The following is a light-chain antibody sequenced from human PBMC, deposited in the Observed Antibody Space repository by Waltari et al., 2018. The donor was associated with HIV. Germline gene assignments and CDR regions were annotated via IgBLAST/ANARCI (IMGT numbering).Light chain of an antibody. CDR2: ANS. CDR3: GTWDRTLGGGV. CDR1: SSNIGNDY. Sequence: QSVLTQPPSVSAAPGQKVTISCSRSSSNIGNDYVSWYQHVPGAAPRLLIYANSKRPSGIPNRVSGSESGTSATLAITGLQTGDEADYYCGTWDRTLGGGVFGGGTKLTVL. V-gene: IGLV1-51*01. J-gene: IGLJ3*02.